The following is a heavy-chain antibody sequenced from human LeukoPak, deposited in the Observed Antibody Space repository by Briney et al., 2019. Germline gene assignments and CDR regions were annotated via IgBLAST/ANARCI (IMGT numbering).Heavy chain of an antibody. CDR2: IIRDGDKT. D-gene: IGHD2-2*01. V-gene: IGHV3-20*04. Sequence: WGSLTLSCAASGFNFDDYDMSWVRQVPGKGLEWVSGIIRDGDKTGYADFVRGRFAISRDNTKKSLYLQMSSLRAEDTALYYCARDTFCSSSTGCYFEDWFDPWGPGTLVTVSS. CDR1: GFNFDDYD. CDR3: ARDTFCSSSTGCYFEDWFDP. J-gene: IGHJ5*02.